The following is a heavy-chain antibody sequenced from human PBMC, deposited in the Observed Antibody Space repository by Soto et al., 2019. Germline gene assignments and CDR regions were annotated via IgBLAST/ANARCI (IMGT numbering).Heavy chain of an antibody. V-gene: IGHV1-3*05. Sequence: QVQLVQSGAEEKKPGASVKVSCKASGYTFTSYAMHWVRQAPGQRLEWMGWINAGNGNTKYSQKFQGRVTITRDTSASTAYMELSSLRSEDTAVYYCASAATINYYYYGMDVWGQGNTVTVSS. J-gene: IGHJ6*02. CDR3: ASAATINYYYYGMDV. CDR1: GYTFTSYA. D-gene: IGHD5-12*01. CDR2: INAGNGNT.